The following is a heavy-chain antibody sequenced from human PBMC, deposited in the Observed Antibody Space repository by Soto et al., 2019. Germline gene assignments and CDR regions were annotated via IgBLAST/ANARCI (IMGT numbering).Heavy chain of an antibody. D-gene: IGHD3-10*01. V-gene: IGHV4-59*08. Sequence: TSETLSLTCTVSGGSISSYYWSWIRQPPGKGLEWIGYIYYSGSTNYNPSLKSRVTISVDTSKNQFSLKLSSVTAADTAVYYCARHLYYYGSGRRTAGLDVWGKGTTVTVSS. CDR1: GGSISSYY. CDR3: ARHLYYYGSGRRTAGLDV. CDR2: IYYSGST. J-gene: IGHJ6*04.